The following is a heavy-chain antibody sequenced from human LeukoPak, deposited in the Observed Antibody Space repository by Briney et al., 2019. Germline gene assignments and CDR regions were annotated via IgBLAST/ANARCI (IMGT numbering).Heavy chain of an antibody. Sequence: TGGSLRLSCAASGFTFRNYDMHWVREPPGKGLEWVAFIRYDGSTNYYAESVKGRFTISRDNSKNMMYLQIDSLRVEDTAVYYLAKAIARGADYWGQGTLVTVSS. CDR2: IRYDGSTN. V-gene: IGHV3-30*02. D-gene: IGHD3-10*01. CDR3: AKAIARGADY. J-gene: IGHJ4*02. CDR1: GFTFRNYD.